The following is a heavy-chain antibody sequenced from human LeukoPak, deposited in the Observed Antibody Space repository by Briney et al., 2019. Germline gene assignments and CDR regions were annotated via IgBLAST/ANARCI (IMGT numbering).Heavy chain of an antibody. CDR1: GGTFSSYA. CDR3: ARGPYGDSYWYFDL. Sequence: GSSVKVSCKASGGTFSSYAISWVQQAPGQGLEWMGGIIPIFGTANYAQKFQGRVTITADKSTSTAYMELSSLRSEDTAVYYCARGPYGDSYWYFDLWGRGTLVTVSS. CDR2: IIPIFGTA. J-gene: IGHJ2*01. V-gene: IGHV1-69*06. D-gene: IGHD4-17*01.